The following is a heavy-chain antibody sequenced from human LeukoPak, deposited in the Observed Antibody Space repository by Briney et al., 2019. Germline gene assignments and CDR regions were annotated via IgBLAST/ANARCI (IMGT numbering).Heavy chain of an antibody. CDR3: AKDRVVGATLFDY. D-gene: IGHD1-26*01. CDR2: ISGSGGST. Sequence: GGSLRLSCAASGFTFSSNGMSWVRQAPGKGLEWVSAISGSGGSTYYADSVKGRFTISRDNSKNTLYLQMNSLRAEDTAVYYCAKDRVVGATLFDYWGQGTLVTVSS. CDR1: GFTFSSNG. J-gene: IGHJ4*02. V-gene: IGHV3-23*01.